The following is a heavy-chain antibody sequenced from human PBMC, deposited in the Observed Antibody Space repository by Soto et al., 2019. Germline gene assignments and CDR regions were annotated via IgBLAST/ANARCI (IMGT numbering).Heavy chain of an antibody. CDR1: GYTFTSYA. Sequence: ASVKVSCKASGYTFTSYAMHWVRQAPGQRLEWMGWINAGNGNTKYSQKFQGRVTITRDTSASTAYMELSSLRSEDTAVYYCACATFGIAPDWFDPLGQGTLGTVS. D-gene: IGHD6-13*01. CDR2: INAGNGNT. J-gene: IGHJ5*02. V-gene: IGHV1-3*01. CDR3: ACATFGIAPDWFDP.